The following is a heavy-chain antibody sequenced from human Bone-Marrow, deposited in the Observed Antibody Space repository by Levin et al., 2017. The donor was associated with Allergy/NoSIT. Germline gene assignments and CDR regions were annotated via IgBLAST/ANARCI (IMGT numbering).Heavy chain of an antibody. CDR2: IRSKANSYAT. V-gene: IGHV3-73*01. J-gene: IGHJ4*02. CDR1: GFTFSASA. Sequence: AGGSLRLSCAASGFTFSASAMHWVRQASGKGLEWVGRIRSKANSYATAYAASVKGRFTISRDDSKNTAYLQMNSLKTEDTAVYYCIGALYGGSTDYWGQGTLVTVSS. D-gene: IGHD4-23*01. CDR3: IGALYGGSTDY.